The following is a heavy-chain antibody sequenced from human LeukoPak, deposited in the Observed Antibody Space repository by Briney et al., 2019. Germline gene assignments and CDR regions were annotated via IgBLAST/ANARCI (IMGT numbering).Heavy chain of an antibody. CDR3: AKTYDNLWYFDF. Sequence: GGSPRLSCAASGLSAYGMIWVRQAPGKGLEWVSAMSGGGTTTYYADSAKGRFTISQDNSKNTLYLQMNSLRAEDTAIYYCAKTYDNLWYFDFWGQGTLVTVSS. CDR2: MSGGGTTT. V-gene: IGHV3-23*01. J-gene: IGHJ4*02. CDR1: GLSAYG. D-gene: IGHD1-1*01.